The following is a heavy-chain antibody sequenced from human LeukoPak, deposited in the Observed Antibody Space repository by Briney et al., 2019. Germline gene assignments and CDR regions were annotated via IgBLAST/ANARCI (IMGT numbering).Heavy chain of an antibody. Sequence: GRSLRLSCAASGFTFSSYGMHWVRQAPGKGLEWVAVISYDGSNKYYADSVKGRFTISRDNSKNTLYLQMNSLRAEDTAVFYCAKGPSEPYGDYALFDYWGQGTLVTVSS. D-gene: IGHD4-17*01. J-gene: IGHJ4*02. CDR2: ISYDGSNK. CDR3: AKGPSEPYGDYALFDY. V-gene: IGHV3-30*18. CDR1: GFTFSSYG.